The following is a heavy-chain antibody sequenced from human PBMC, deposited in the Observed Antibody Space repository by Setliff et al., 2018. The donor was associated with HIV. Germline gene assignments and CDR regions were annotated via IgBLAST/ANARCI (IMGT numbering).Heavy chain of an antibody. J-gene: IGHJ5*02. Sequence: SETLSLTCAVYGGSFTSYYWTWIRQAPGKDLEWIGEINHNGGTNYNPSLKNRVAISVDTSKNQFSLKLTSVTPADTAVYYCARGGTSSNWFDPWGQGTLVTVSS. CDR1: GGSFTSYY. V-gene: IGHV4-34*01. CDR2: INHNGGT. CDR3: ARGGTSSNWFDP. D-gene: IGHD2-2*01.